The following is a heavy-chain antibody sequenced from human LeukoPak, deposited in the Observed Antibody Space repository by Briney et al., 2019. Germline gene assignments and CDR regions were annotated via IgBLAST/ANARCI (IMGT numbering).Heavy chain of an antibody. CDR2: IYPGDSDT. J-gene: IGHJ5*02. CDR1: GYSFTSYR. CDR3: ARRGVEHQLVRNWCDP. V-gene: IGHV5-51*01. Sequence: GESLKISCKGSGYSFTSYRIGWVRQMPGKGLEWMGIIYPGDSDTRYSPSFQGQVTISADKSISTAYLQWSSLKASDTAMYYCARRGVEHQLVRNWCDPWGQGTLVTVSS. D-gene: IGHD6-13*01.